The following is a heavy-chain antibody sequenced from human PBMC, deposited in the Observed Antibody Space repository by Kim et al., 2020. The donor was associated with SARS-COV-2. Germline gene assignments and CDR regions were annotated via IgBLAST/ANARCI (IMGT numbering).Heavy chain of an antibody. CDR2: IYYSGST. V-gene: IGHV4-59*01. D-gene: IGHD6-13*01. CDR1: GGSISSYY. CDR3: ARETAAAGTYRHYYGMDV. J-gene: IGHJ6*01. Sequence: SETLSLTCTVSGGSISSYYWSWIRQPPGKGLEWIGYIYYSGSTNYNPSPKSRVTVSVDTSKNQFSLKLSSVTAADTAVYYCARETAAAGTYRHYYGMDV.